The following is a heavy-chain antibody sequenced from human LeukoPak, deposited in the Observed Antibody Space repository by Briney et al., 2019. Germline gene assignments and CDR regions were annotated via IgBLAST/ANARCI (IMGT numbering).Heavy chain of an antibody. Sequence: SETLSLTCTVSGGSISSSSYYWGWIRQPPGKGLEWIGSIYYSGSTYYNPSLKSRVTISVDTSKNQFSLKLSSVTAADTAVYYCARGANPYRSGWYEWLWGQGTLVTVSS. D-gene: IGHD6-19*01. J-gene: IGHJ4*02. V-gene: IGHV4-39*07. CDR2: IYYSGST. CDR1: GGSISSSSYY. CDR3: ARGANPYRSGWYEWL.